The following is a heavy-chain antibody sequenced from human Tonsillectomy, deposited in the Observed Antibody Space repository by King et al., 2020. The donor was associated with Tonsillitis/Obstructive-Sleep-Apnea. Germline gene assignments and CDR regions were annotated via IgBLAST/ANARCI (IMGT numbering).Heavy chain of an antibody. CDR1: EFSVSNNY. J-gene: IGHJ4*02. Sequence: VQLVESGGGLVHPGGSLRLSCTASEFSVSNNYMSWVRQAPGKGLEWVSVIYTGDTTNYADSVKRRFTISRDNSMNTLYLQMISLRGEDTAVYYCAGSMTSITSFDYWGQGTLVTVSS. V-gene: IGHV3-66*01. CDR2: IYTGDTT. D-gene: IGHD5-24*01. CDR3: AGSMTSITSFDY.